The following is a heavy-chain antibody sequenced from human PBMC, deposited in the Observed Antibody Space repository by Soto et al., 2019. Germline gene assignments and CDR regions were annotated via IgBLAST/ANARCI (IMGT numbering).Heavy chain of an antibody. V-gene: IGHV1-69*01. D-gene: IGHD3-10*01. CDR2: IIPIFGTA. CDR1: GGTFSSYA. J-gene: IGHJ6*02. Sequence: QVQLVQSGAEVKKPGSSVKVSCKASGGTFSSYAISWVRQAPGQGLEWMGGIIPIFGTANYAQKFQGRVTITADEYTSTAYMELSSLRSEDTAVYYCARQICYYGSGSYYYYYGMDVWGQGTTVTVSS. CDR3: ARQICYYGSGSYYYYYGMDV.